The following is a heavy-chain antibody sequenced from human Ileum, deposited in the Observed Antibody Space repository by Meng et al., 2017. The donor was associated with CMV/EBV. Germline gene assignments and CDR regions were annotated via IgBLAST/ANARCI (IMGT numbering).Heavy chain of an antibody. CDR3: ARDMSIRWFYY. V-gene: IGHV4-39*07. CDR1: GGSITDY. J-gene: IGHJ4*02. D-gene: IGHD3-3*02. CDR2: ISYSGTT. Sequence: LQLQESGPGLVKPSETLSLTCSVSGGSITDYWGWIRQPPGKGLEWIGSISYSGTTYYNPSLKSRLTVSLDTSKTQFSLMLTSVTAADTAVYYCARDMSIRWFYYWGQGTLVTVSS.